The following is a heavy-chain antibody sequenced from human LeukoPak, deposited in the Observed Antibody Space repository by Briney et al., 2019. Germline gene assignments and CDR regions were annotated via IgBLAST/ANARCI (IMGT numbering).Heavy chain of an antibody. CDR3: ARTAARRFDY. J-gene: IGHJ4*02. CDR2: INPTGGNT. V-gene: IGHV1-46*01. Sequence: ASVKVSCKASGYTFPSYFMHWVRRAPGQGLEWMGIINPTGGNTTYAQKFQGRVTMTRDTSTSTVYMELSSLRSDDTAVYYCARTAARRFDYWGQGTLVTVSS. D-gene: IGHD6-6*01. CDR1: GYTFPSYF.